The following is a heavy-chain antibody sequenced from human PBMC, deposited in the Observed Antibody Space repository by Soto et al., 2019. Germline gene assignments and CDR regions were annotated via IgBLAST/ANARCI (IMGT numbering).Heavy chain of an antibody. CDR2: IYYSGST. CDR3: ARDYYDSSGYRGGFDY. CDR1: GGSISSGDYY. V-gene: IGHV4-30-4*01. Sequence: QVQLQESGPGLVKPSQTLSLTCTVSGGSISSGDYYWSWIRQPPGKGLEWIGYIYYSGSTYYNPSLKSRVTIAVDTSKNQFSLKLSSVTAADTAVDYWARDYYDSSGYRGGFDYWGQGTLVTVSS. J-gene: IGHJ4*02. D-gene: IGHD3-22*01.